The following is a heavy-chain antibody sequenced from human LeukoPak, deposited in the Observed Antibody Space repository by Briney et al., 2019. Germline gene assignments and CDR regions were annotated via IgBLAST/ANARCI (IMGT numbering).Heavy chain of an antibody. CDR3: ARGAIQPDY. J-gene: IGHJ4*02. CDR2: MSNSGST. D-gene: IGHD5-18*01. CDR1: GASISSSSSFF. V-gene: IGHV4-39*07. Sequence: PSETLSLTCTVSGASISSSSSFFWAWIRQPPGKGLEWIGTMSNSGSTYYNPSLKSRVTISVDTSKNQFSLKLSSVTAADTAVYYCARGAIQPDYWGQGTLATVSS.